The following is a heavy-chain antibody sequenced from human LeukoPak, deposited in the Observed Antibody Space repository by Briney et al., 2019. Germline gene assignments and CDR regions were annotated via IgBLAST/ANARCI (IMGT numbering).Heavy chain of an antibody. Sequence: SETLSLTCTVSGGSISSYYWSWIRQPPGKGLEWIGYIYYSGSTNYNPSLKSRVTISVDTSKNQFSLKLSSVTAADTAVYYCARAASGYTFTNAFDIWGQGTMVTVPS. V-gene: IGHV4-59*01. CDR3: ARAASGYTFTNAFDI. J-gene: IGHJ3*02. CDR1: GGSISSYY. D-gene: IGHD3-22*01. CDR2: IYYSGST.